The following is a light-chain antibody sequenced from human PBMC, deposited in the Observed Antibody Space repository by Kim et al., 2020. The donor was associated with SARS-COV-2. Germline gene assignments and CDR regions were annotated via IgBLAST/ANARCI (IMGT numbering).Light chain of an antibody. V-gene: IGKV1-33*01. CDR1: QDSYNS. Sequence: VGDRVIITCEASQDSYNSVNWYHQKPGKAPKILIYDASTLEKGVPSRFSGSGMGTDFTLTISGLQPEDIGTYFCQQYDNRPLSITFGQGTRLEIK. CDR3: QQYDNRPLSIT. J-gene: IGKJ5*01. CDR2: DAS.